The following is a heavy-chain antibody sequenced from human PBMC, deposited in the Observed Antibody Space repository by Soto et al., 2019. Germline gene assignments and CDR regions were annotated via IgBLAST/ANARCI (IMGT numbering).Heavy chain of an antibody. CDR3: ARNPGVAANPGYYYYGMDV. CDR2: IIPIFGTA. D-gene: IGHD2-15*01. Sequence: QVQLVQSGAEVKKPGSSVKVSCKASGGTFSSYAISWVQQAPGQGLEWMGGIIPIFGTANYAQKFQGRVTITADESTSTAYMELSSLRSEDTAVYYCARNPGVAANPGYYYYGMDVWGQGTTVTVSS. J-gene: IGHJ6*02. CDR1: GGTFSSYA. V-gene: IGHV1-69*01.